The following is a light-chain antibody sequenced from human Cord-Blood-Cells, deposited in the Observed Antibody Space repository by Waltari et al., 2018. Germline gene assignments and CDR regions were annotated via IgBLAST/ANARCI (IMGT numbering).Light chain of an antibody. J-gene: IGLJ2*01. V-gene: IGLV2-23*03. CDR2: EGS. CDR1: SIDVGSYHL. CDR3: CSCAGSSTFVV. Sequence: QSALTQPASVSVSPGQSITISSTGTSIDVGSYHLVSWYQQHPGKATKLMIYEGSKRPSGVSKRLSGTTSGNTACVTVSGLQAEDEADYSCCSCAGSSTFVVFGGGTKLTVL.